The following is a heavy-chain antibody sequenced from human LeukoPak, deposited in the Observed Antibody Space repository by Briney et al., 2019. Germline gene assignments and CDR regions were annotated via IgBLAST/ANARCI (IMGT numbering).Heavy chain of an antibody. CDR1: GFTFSSYS. CDR2: ISSSSSTI. J-gene: IGHJ3*02. D-gene: IGHD3-3*02. V-gene: IGHV3-48*01. CDR3: ASPEAPHFWSGYRIPHGAFDI. Sequence: PGGSLRLSCAASGFTFSSYSINWARQAPGKGLEWVSYISSSSSTIYYADSVKGRFTISRDNAKNSLYLQMNSLRAEDTAVYYCASPEAPHFWSGYRIPHGAFDIWGKGQWSPSLQ.